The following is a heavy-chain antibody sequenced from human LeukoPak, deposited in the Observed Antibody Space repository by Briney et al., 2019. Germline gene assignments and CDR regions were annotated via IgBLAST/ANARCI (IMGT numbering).Heavy chain of an antibody. CDR3: ARDNDSSGSFLAGDY. CDR2: IGGWSSPT. Sequence: GGSLRLSCAASGFAFFSTSIHWVRQAPGKGLEWVSYIGGWSSPTDYADSVKGRFTISRDNSKNTLYLQMNSLRAEDTAVYYCARDNDSSGSFLAGDYWGQGTLVTVSS. V-gene: IGHV3-48*01. D-gene: IGHD3-22*01. CDR1: GFAFFSTS. J-gene: IGHJ4*02.